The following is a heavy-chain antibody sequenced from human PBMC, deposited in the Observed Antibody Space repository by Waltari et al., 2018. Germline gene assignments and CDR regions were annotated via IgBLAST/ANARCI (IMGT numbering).Heavy chain of an antibody. D-gene: IGHD5-18*01. Sequence: QVQLVQSGSELKKPGASVRVSCQASGYTFLSHVMNWMRQAPVQGLEWMGWINTNTGNPTYAQGFTGRFVFSLDTSVSTAYLQISSLKAEDTAVYYCASPSDTAMGLGGMDVWGQGTKVAVSS. J-gene: IGHJ6*02. V-gene: IGHV7-4-1*02. CDR3: ASPSDTAMGLGGMDV. CDR1: GYTFLSHV. CDR2: INTNTGNP.